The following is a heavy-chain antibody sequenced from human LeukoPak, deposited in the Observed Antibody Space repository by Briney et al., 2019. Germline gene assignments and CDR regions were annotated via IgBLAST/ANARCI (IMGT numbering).Heavy chain of an antibody. CDR1: GFTFSSYD. CDR2: IGTAGDT. D-gene: IGHD3-22*01. CDR3: ARGFYGDSSYYYYYMDV. V-gene: IGHV3-13*01. J-gene: IGHJ6*03. Sequence: PGGSLRLSCAASGFTFSSYDMHWFRQATGKGLEWVSAIGTAGDTYYPGSVKGRFTISRENAKNSLYLQMNSLRAGDTAVYYCARGFYGDSSYYYYYMDVWGKGTTVTVSS.